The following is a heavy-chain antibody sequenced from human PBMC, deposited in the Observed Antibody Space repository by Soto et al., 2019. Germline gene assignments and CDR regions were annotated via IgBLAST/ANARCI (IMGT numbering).Heavy chain of an antibody. V-gene: IGHV4-39*01. CDR2: IFYSGTT. D-gene: IGHD4-17*01. J-gene: IGHJ4*02. CDR3: ARYYGDYKNYFDY. Sequence: GCIRQPPGKGLELIGSIFYSGTTYNNPSLNSRVTLSVDTSKNQFSLKLNSVTAADTAVYYCARYYGDYKNYFDYWGQGTLVTVSS.